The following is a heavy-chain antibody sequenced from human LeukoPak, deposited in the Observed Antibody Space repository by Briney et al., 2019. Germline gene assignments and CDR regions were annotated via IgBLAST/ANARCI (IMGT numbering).Heavy chain of an antibody. Sequence: PSETLSLTCAVYGGSFSGYYWSWIRQPPGKGLEWIGEINHSGSTNYNPSLKSRVTISVDTSKNQFSLKLSSVTAADTAVYYCARGGYGYGYYFVVPTKYYFDYWGQGTLVTVSS. V-gene: IGHV4-34*01. CDR3: ARGGYGYGYYFVVPTKYYFDY. D-gene: IGHD5-18*01. J-gene: IGHJ4*02. CDR1: GGSFSGYY. CDR2: INHSGST.